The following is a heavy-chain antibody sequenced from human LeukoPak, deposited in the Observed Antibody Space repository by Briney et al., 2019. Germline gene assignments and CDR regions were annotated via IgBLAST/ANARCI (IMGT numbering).Heavy chain of an antibody. CDR2: INTNTGNP. V-gene: IGHV7-4-1*02. CDR3: AGGGGGSYYPPWFDP. D-gene: IGHD1-26*01. J-gene: IGHJ5*02. CDR1: GYTFTSYA. Sequence: GASVKVSCKASGYTFTSYAMNWVRQAPGQGLEWMGWINTNTGNPTYAQGFTGRSVFSLDTSVSTAYLQISSLKAEDTAVYYCAGGGGGSYYPPWFDPWGQGTLVTVSS.